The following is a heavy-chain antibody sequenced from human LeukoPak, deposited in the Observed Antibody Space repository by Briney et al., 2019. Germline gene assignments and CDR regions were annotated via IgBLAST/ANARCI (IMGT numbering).Heavy chain of an antibody. CDR1: GYTFTSYG. D-gene: IGHD6-13*01. CDR3: ARDPRRYSSSWDFDY. V-gene: IGHV1-18*01. J-gene: IGHJ4*02. Sequence: GASVKVSCKASGYTFTSYGISWVRQAPGQGLEWMGWISAYNGNTNYAQKLQGRATMTTDTSTSTAYMELRSLRSDDTAVYYCARDPRRYSSSWDFDYWGQGTLVTVSS. CDR2: ISAYNGNT.